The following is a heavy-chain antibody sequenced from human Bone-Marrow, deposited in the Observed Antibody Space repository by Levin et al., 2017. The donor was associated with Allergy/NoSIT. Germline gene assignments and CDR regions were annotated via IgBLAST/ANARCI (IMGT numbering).Heavy chain of an antibody. Sequence: GGSLRLSCAASGFTFSSYEMNWVRQAPGKGLEWASYISSSGSTIYYADSVKGRFTISRDNAKNSLYLQMKSLRAEDTAVYYCARQLGNFWSGYNYPDYWGQGTLVTVSS. CDR1: GFTFSSYE. V-gene: IGHV3-48*03. CDR2: ISSSGSTI. CDR3: ARQLGNFWSGYNYPDY. J-gene: IGHJ4*02. D-gene: IGHD3-3*01.